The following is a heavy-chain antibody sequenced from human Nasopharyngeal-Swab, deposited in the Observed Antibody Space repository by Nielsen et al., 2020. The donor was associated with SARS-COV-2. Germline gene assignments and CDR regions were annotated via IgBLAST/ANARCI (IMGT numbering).Heavy chain of an antibody. V-gene: IGHV3-11*04. CDR3: ARGEVVAVRADAFDI. CDR1: GFTFSDYY. Sequence: GESLKISCAASGFTFSDYYMSWIRQAPGKGLEWVSYISSSGSTIYYAESEKGRFTISRDNAKNSLYLQMNSLRAEDTAVYYCARGEVVAVRADAFDIWGQGTMVTVSS. J-gene: IGHJ3*02. D-gene: IGHD2-15*01. CDR2: ISSSGSTI.